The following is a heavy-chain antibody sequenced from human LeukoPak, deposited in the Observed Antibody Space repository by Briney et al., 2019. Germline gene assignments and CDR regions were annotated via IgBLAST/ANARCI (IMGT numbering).Heavy chain of an antibody. Sequence: PGGSLRLSCATSGFTFSYYGMHWVRQAPGKGLEWVAVIWYDGSNKYYADSVKGRFTISRDNSKNTLYLQMNSLRAEDTAVYYCAREKNDYGDYPDYWGQGTLVTVSS. CDR1: GFTFSYYG. CDR3: AREKNDYGDYPDY. D-gene: IGHD4-17*01. J-gene: IGHJ4*02. V-gene: IGHV3-33*01. CDR2: IWYDGSNK.